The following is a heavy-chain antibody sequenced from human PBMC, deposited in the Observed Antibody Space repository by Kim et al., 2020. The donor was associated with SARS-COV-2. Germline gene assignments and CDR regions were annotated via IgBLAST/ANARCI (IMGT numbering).Heavy chain of an antibody. Sequence: SETLSLTCTVSGGSISGYYWGWIRQPPGKGLEYIGYIFYTGRTNYNPPLKSRVTISFDKSKNQFSLQLNSVTAADTAVYYCARGPTFYDDEGGCFNPWG. V-gene: IGHV4-59*01. CDR1: GGSISGYY. J-gene: IGHJ5*02. D-gene: IGHD3-22*01. CDR2: IFYTGRT. CDR3: ARGPTFYDDEGGCFNP.